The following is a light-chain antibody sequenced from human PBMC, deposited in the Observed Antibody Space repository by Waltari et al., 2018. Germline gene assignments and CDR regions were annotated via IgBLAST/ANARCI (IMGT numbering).Light chain of an antibody. CDR1: SSDVGSNNL. Sequence: QSALTQPASVSGSPGQSITISCTGTSSDVGSNNLVSWYQQHPGKAPKLMIYEGSKRPSGVSNRFSGSKSGNTASPTISGLQAEDEADYYCCSYAGSSTYVFGTGIKVTVL. CDR3: CSYAGSSTYV. CDR2: EGS. V-gene: IGLV2-23*01. J-gene: IGLJ1*01.